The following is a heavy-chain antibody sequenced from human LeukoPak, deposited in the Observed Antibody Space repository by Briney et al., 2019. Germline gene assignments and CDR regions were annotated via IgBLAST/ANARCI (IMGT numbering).Heavy chain of an antibody. J-gene: IGHJ4*02. CDR3: ARDRYYYDSSGYYLDY. CDR2: ISYDGSNK. CDR1: GFTFSSYA. D-gene: IGHD3-22*01. V-gene: IGHV3-30*04. Sequence: PGGSLRLSCAASGFTFSSYAMHWVRQAPGKGLEWVAVISYDGSNKYYADSVKGRFTISRDNSKNTLYLQMNSLRAEDTAVYYCARDRYYYDSSGYYLDYWGQGTLVTVSS.